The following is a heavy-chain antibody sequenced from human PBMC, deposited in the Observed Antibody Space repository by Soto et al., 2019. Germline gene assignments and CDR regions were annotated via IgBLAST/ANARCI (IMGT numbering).Heavy chain of an antibody. CDR2: IYYSGST. V-gene: IGHV4-61*01. D-gene: IGHD2-21*01. J-gene: IGHJ5*02. Sequence: QVQLQESGPGLVKPSETLSLTCTVSGGSVSSGSYYWSWIRQPPGKGLEWIGYIYYSGSTNYNPSLKSRVTISVDTSKNPFSLKLSSVTAADTAVYYCARSSVAALWFDPWGQGTLVTVSS. CDR3: ARSSVAALWFDP. CDR1: GGSVSSGSYY.